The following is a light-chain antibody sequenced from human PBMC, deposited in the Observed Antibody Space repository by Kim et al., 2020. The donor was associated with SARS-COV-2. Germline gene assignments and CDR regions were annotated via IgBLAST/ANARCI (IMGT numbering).Light chain of an antibody. V-gene: IGLV3-19*02. Sequence: SSELTQDPAVSVALGQTVRITCQGDSLRSYYARCYQQKPGQAPVRVIYGKNNRPSGIPDRFSGSSSGYTATLTITGAQAEDEAGYYCNSWDSSGNHNWVFGGGTQLTVL. CDR2: GKN. J-gene: IGLJ3*02. CDR3: NSWDSSGNHNWV. CDR1: SLRSYY.